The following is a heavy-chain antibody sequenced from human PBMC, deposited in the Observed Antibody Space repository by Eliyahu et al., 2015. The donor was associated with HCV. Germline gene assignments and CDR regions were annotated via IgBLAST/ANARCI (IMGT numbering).Heavy chain of an antibody. J-gene: IGHJ2*01. Sequence: EVQLVESGGGLVQPGGSXXLXCAAXXFTXRNYWMFWVRQAPGKGLESVANIXPDGSQKSYVDSVEGRFTISRDNAKNSLFLQMNSLRVEDTAVYYCVRDGTRGWDFDLWGRGTLVTISS. V-gene: IGHV3-7*01. CDR1: XFTXRNYW. CDR2: IXPDGSQK. D-gene: IGHD3-10*01. CDR3: VRDGTRGWDFDL.